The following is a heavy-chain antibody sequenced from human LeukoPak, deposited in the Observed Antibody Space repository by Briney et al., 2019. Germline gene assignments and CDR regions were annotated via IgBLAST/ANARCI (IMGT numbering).Heavy chain of an antibody. J-gene: IGHJ3*01. CDR2: IYPDDSET. CDR3: AKRDCSKITCYSIGDAFDV. Sequence: GESLKISCKASGYTFTSYWIGWVRQMPGKGLEWMGIIYPDDSETKYSPSFQGRVTISADKSVTTAYLQWSSLKASDTAMYYCAKRDCSKITCYSIGDAFDVWGQGTMVTVSS. D-gene: IGHD2-2*01. V-gene: IGHV5-51*01. CDR1: GYTFTSYW.